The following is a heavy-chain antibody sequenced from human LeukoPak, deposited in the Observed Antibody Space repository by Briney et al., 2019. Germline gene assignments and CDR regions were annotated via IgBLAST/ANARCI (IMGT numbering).Heavy chain of an antibody. Sequence: PSQTLSLTCTVSGGSISSGDYYWSWIRQPPGKGLEWIGYIYYSGSTYYNPSLKSRVTISVGTSKSQFSLKLSSVTAADTAVYYCARAQNRDAFDIWGQGTMVTVSS. CDR3: ARAQNRDAFDI. D-gene: IGHD1-14*01. J-gene: IGHJ3*02. V-gene: IGHV4-30-4*08. CDR2: IYYSGST. CDR1: GGSISSGDYY.